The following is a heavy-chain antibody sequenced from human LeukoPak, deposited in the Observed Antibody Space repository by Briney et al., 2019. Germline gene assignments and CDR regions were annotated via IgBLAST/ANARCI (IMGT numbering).Heavy chain of an antibody. CDR2: IDLSDSET. Sequence: GESLKISCKASGYSFTSYWIGWVRQVPGKGLKWMGIIDLSDSETRYTPSFQGQVTISVDKSLTTAYLQWNSLKASDTAMYYCARQTAMGRSGDYWGQGTLVTVSS. CDR3: ARQTAMGRSGDY. J-gene: IGHJ4*02. CDR1: GYSFTSYW. V-gene: IGHV5-51*01. D-gene: IGHD5-18*01.